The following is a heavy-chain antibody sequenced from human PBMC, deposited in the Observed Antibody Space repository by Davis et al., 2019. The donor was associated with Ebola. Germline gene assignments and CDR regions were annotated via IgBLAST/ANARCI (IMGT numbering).Heavy chain of an antibody. V-gene: IGHV3-9*01. Sequence: SLKISCAASGFIFSNFDMSWVRQRPGKGLEWVSGISWNSYGKGYADSVKGRFTISRDNARNSVYLQMNSLRAEDTALYYCTKDAVNAGTDYWGRGTQVIVSS. CDR3: TKDAVNAGTDY. CDR2: ISWNSYGK. D-gene: IGHD6-13*01. J-gene: IGHJ4*02. CDR1: GFIFSNFD.